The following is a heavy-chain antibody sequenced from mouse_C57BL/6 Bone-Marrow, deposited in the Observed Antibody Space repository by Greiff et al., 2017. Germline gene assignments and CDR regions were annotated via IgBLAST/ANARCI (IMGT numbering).Heavy chain of an antibody. J-gene: IGHJ2*01. Sequence: VQLQQSGAELVRPGASVKLSCTASGFNIKDDYIHWVKQRPETGLEWIGWIDPEIGDTEYASKFQGKATITSDTSSNTAYLQLSSLTSEDTAVYYCSSFDGNYFDFWGQGTPLTVAS. D-gene: IGHD2-3*01. V-gene: IGHV14-4*01. CDR3: SSFDGNYFDF. CDR2: IDPEIGDT. CDR1: GFNIKDDY.